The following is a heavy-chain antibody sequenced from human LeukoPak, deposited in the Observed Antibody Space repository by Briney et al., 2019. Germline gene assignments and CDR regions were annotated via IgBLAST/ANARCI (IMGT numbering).Heavy chain of an antibody. CDR3: ARERLGRCSGVICYYFDY. Sequence: SETLSLTCTVSGGSISSYYWSWIRQPAGKGLEWIGRIYTTGSTNYNPSLKSRVTMSVDTSKNQFSLKLSSMTAADTAVYYCARERLGRCSGVICYYFDYWGQGTLVTVSS. V-gene: IGHV4-4*07. CDR1: GGSISSYY. J-gene: IGHJ4*02. CDR2: IYTTGST. D-gene: IGHD2-15*01.